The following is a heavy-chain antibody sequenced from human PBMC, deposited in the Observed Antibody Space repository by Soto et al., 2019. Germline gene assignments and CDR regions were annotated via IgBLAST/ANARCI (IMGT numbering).Heavy chain of an antibody. D-gene: IGHD4-4*01. CDR1: GFTFSNHA. Sequence: EVQLLDSGGALVQPGGSLRLSCATSGFTFSNHAMSWVRQAPGKGLEWVSTFTTSGDFTYYADSVKGRFTISRDNSKSTLYLQMNSLRVEDTAVYYCARLVTDWGQGTLVTVPS. CDR3: ARLVTD. J-gene: IGHJ4*02. V-gene: IGHV3-23*01. CDR2: FTTSGDFT.